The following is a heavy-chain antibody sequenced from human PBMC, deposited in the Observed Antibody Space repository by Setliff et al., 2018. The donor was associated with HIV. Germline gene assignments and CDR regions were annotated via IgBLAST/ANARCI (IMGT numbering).Heavy chain of an antibody. CDR2: ITADNGNT. Sequence: ASVKVSCKASGYTFTNYGITWVRQAPGQGLEWMGWITADNGNTNYAQRFKGRVTMTSDTSTSTAYMELRSLRSDDTAVYFCARFSSSWPYYFDYWGQGMLVTVSS. CDR1: GYTFTNYG. V-gene: IGHV1-18*01. J-gene: IGHJ4*02. D-gene: IGHD6-13*01. CDR3: ARFSSSWPYYFDY.